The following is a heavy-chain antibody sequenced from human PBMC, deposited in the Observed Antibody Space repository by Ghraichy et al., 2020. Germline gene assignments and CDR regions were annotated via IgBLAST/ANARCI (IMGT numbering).Heavy chain of an antibody. J-gene: IGHJ4*02. CDR1: GFSFSTYG. CDR3: AEGSGFSTGWWVDYFDY. V-gene: IGHV3-23*01. CDR2: ISGGGENT. D-gene: IGHD6-19*01. Sequence: GGSLRLSCAASGFSFSTYGMNWDRMAPGPGMEWDSGISGGGENTYYEDSVMARFTIFSDNIKNTLYLQINSLGVEDTAVYYCAEGSGFSTGWWVDYFDYWGQGTLVTVSS.